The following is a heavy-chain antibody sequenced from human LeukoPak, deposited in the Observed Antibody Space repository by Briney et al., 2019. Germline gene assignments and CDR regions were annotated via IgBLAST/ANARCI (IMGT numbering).Heavy chain of an antibody. CDR2: IYHTGSA. Sequence: KPSETLSLTCSVSGYSLTSGNYWGWVRQPPGKGLAGVANIYHTGSAHYNPSLKSRVTISVDTSKNQFSLKLSSVTAADTAVYYCARYCTSTTCILRGFDYWGQGTLVTVSS. CDR3: ARYCTSTTCILRGFDY. D-gene: IGHD2-2*01. V-gene: IGHV4-38-2*01. J-gene: IGHJ4*02. CDR1: GYSLTSGNY.